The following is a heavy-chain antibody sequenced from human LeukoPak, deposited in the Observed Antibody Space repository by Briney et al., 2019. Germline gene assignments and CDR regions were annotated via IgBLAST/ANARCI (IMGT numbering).Heavy chain of an antibody. V-gene: IGHV4-59*08. CDR3: TRHLPPDIPIDI. Sequence: SETLSLTCTVSGGSISSYYWSWIRQPPGKGLEWIAYITYSGSTNYNPSLKSRVTISVNMSKTQFSLKLTSVTAADTAVYYCTRHLPPDIPIDIWGQGTLVTVSS. CDR1: GGSISSYY. CDR2: ITYSGST. J-gene: IGHJ3*02.